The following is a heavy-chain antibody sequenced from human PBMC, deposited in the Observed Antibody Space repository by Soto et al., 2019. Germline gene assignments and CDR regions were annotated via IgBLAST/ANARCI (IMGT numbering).Heavy chain of an antibody. J-gene: IGHJ6*02. CDR2: ISGSGGSS. D-gene: IGHD6-13*01. V-gene: IGHV3-23*01. CDR3: AKVTXRAAAGRYEYYKYGMDV. CDR1: GFAFSTYA. Sequence: PGESLRLSCAASGFAFSTYAMTWVRQAPGKGLEWVSVISGSGGSSYYAASVKGRFTISRDNSKNTLFLQMNGLRAEDTAVYYCAKVTXRAAAGRYEYYKYGMDVWGQGTTVTVSS.